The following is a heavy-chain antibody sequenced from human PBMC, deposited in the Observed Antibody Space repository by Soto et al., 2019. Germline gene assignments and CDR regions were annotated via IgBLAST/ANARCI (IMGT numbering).Heavy chain of an antibody. Sequence: SVKVSCKASGGTFSSYAISWVRQAPGQGLEWMGGIIPIFGTANYAQKFQGRVTITADESTSTAYMELSSLRSEDTAVYYCARAYCSGGSCSGPYDAFDIWGQGTMVTVS. CDR3: ARAYCSGGSCSGPYDAFDI. CDR2: IIPIFGTA. CDR1: GGTFSSYA. J-gene: IGHJ3*02. V-gene: IGHV1-69*13. D-gene: IGHD2-15*01.